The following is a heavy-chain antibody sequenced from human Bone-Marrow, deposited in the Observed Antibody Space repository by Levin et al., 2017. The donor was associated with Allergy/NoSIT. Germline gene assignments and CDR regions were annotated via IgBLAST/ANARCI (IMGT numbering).Heavy chain of an antibody. Sequence: GESLKISCSASGFTFSSYVMHWVRQAPGKGLEYVSAISSNGGSIYYADSVKGRFTISRDNSKNTLYLQMSSLRAEDTAVYYCVKSGSGSKRLAPYWGQGTLVTVSS. CDR3: VKSGSGSKRLAPY. V-gene: IGHV3-64D*06. D-gene: IGHD3-10*01. CDR1: GFTFSSYV. CDR2: ISSNGGSI. J-gene: IGHJ4*02.